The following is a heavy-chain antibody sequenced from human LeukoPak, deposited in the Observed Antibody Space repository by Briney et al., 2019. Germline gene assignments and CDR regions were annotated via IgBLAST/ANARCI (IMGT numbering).Heavy chain of an antibody. Sequence: GALRLSCAASEFTFSSYAMSWVGQAPGKGLEWVSAISGSGGSTYYADSVKGRFTISRDNSKNTLYLQMNSLRAEDTAVYYCAKDDGWVQYANWGQGTLVTVSS. D-gene: IGHD5-24*01. CDR2: ISGSGGST. CDR1: EFTFSSYA. J-gene: IGHJ4*02. CDR3: AKDDGWVQYAN. V-gene: IGHV3-23*01.